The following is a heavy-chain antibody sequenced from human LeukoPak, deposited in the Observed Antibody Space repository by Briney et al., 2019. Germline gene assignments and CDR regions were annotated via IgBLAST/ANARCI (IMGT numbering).Heavy chain of an antibody. Sequence: GGSLRLSCAASGFSFSDAWMNWVRQAPGKGLEWVAVISYDGSNKYYADSVKGRFTISRDNSKNTLYLQMNSLRAEDTAVYYCATGNGRGSSYYYGMDVWGQGTTVTVSS. CDR1: GFSFSDAW. J-gene: IGHJ6*02. CDR3: ATGNGRGSSYYYGMDV. V-gene: IGHV3-30-3*01. CDR2: ISYDGSNK. D-gene: IGHD1-26*01.